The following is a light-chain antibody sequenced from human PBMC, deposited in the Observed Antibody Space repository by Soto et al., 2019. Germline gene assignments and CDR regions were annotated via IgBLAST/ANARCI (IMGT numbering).Light chain of an antibody. CDR3: HQYNNWRT. J-gene: IGKJ5*01. CDR2: GAS. Sequence: EVVLKQSPATLSVSPGERATLSCRASQSVSTNLAWYQQRLGQAPRLLIYGASARATGIPDRFSGSGAGTEFTLTISSLQSEDFAVYYCHQYNNWRTFGQGTRLEIK. V-gene: IGKV3-15*01. CDR1: QSVSTN.